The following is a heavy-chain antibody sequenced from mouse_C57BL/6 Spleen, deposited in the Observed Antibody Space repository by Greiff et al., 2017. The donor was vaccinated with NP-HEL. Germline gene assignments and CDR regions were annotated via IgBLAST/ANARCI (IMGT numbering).Heavy chain of an antibody. J-gene: IGHJ2*01. CDR3: TTRDYGNYEFDY. Sequence: VQLQQSGAELVRPGASVKLSCTASGFNIKDDYMHWVKQRPEQGLEWIGWIDPENGDTEYASKFQGKATITADTSSNTAYLQLSSLTSEDTAVYYCTTRDYGNYEFDYWGQGTTLTVSS. V-gene: IGHV14-4*01. CDR2: IDPENGDT. CDR1: GFNIKDDY. D-gene: IGHD2-1*01.